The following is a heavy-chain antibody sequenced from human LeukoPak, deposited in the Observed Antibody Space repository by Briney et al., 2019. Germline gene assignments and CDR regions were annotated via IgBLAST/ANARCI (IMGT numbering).Heavy chain of an antibody. J-gene: IGHJ3*02. CDR3: ARTGRGYYDFWSGYPRAAFDI. D-gene: IGHD3-3*01. CDR1: GGSICRGDYY. CDR2: IYYRGST. Sequence: SQTLSLTCTVSGGSICRGDYYWRWIRQPPGKGLEWIGYIYYRGSTYYNPSLKSRVTISVDTSKNQFSLKLSSVTAADTAVYYCARTGRGYYDFWSGYPRAAFDIWGQGTMVTVSS. V-gene: IGHV4-30-4*08.